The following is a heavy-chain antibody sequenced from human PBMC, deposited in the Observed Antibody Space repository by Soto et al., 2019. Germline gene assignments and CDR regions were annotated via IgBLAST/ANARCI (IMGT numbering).Heavy chain of an antibody. Sequence: SETLSLTCAVYGGSFSGYYWSWIRQPPGKGLEWIGEINHSGSTNYNPSLKSRVTISVDTSKNQFSLKLSSVTAADTALYYCARGAQWLVRGYFDYWGQGTLVTVSS. CDR1: GGSFSGYY. CDR3: ARGAQWLVRGYFDY. J-gene: IGHJ4*02. V-gene: IGHV4-34*01. CDR2: INHSGST. D-gene: IGHD6-19*01.